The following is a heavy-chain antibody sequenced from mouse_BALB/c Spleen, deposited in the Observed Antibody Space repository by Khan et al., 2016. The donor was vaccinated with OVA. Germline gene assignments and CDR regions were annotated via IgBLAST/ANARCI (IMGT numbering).Heavy chain of an antibody. CDR2: INPSNGYT. J-gene: IGHJ3*01. Sequence: VKLLESGAELARPGASVKMSCKAPGYTFTSYTIHWIKKRPGQGLEWIGYINPSNGYTNYNQKFKDKATLTTDKSSTTAYLQLSSLTSDDSAVYNCVRDGAYHRNDGWFAYWGQGTLVTVSA. CDR1: GYTFTSYT. V-gene: IGHV1-4*01. D-gene: IGHD2-14*01. CDR3: VRDGAYHRNDGWFAY.